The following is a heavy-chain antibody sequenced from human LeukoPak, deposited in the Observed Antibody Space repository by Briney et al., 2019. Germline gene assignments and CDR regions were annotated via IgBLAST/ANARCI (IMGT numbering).Heavy chain of an antibody. Sequence: GGTLRLSCAASGFTFSGFAMSWIRQAPGKGLEWVSSISRSGESTFYADSVRGRFTISRDNSKNTVSLQMESLRAEDTALYYCAKNGDRGAYCSGGSCYPYYYYNMDVWGKGTTVTISS. J-gene: IGHJ6*03. CDR1: GFTFSGFA. CDR3: AKNGDRGAYCSGGSCYPYYYYNMDV. V-gene: IGHV3-23*01. D-gene: IGHD2-15*01. CDR2: ISRSGEST.